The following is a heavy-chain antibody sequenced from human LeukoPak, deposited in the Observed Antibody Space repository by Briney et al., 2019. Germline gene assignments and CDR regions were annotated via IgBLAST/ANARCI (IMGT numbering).Heavy chain of an antibody. CDR2: IHTSGSN. J-gene: IGHJ3*01. D-gene: IGHD3-3*01. CDR1: GVSISPYY. V-gene: IGHV4-4*09. CDR3: ARLSAAVHLGAFDL. Sequence: SETLSLTCGVSGVSISPYYWAWIRQPPGKGLEWIGYIHTSGSNNQYPSLKSRVTISVDKSKNHFSLWLTSVTAADTAVYYCARLSAAVHLGAFDLWGQGTMVTVSS.